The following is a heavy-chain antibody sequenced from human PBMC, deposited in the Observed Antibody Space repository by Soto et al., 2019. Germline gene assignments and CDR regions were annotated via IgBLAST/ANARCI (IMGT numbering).Heavy chain of an antibody. Sequence: ASVKVSCKASGYTFTSYGISWVRQAPGQGLEWMGWISAYNGNTNYAQKLQGRVTMTTDTSTSTAFMELRSLRFDDTAVYYFARFSYCSGGSCYFIRGMDVWGQGTTVTVSS. CDR3: ARFSYCSGGSCYFIRGMDV. D-gene: IGHD2-15*01. CDR2: ISAYNGNT. CDR1: GYTFTSYG. J-gene: IGHJ6*02. V-gene: IGHV1-18*01.